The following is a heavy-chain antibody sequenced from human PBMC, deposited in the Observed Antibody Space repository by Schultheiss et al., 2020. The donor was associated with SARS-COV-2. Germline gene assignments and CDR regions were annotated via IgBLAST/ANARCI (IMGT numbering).Heavy chain of an antibody. CDR2: INHSGST. V-gene: IGHV4-34*01. CDR3: ARDGWRRGGWFDP. J-gene: IGHJ5*02. Sequence: SETLSLTCAVYGGSFSGYYWSWIRQPPGKGLEWIGEINHSGSTNYNPSLKSRVTISVDTSKNQFSLKLSSVTAADTAVYYCARDGWRRGGWFDPWGQGTLVTVSS. D-gene: IGHD6-19*01. CDR1: GGSFSGYY.